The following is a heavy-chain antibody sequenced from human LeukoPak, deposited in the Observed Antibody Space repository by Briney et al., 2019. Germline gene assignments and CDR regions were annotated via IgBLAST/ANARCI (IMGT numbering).Heavy chain of an antibody. V-gene: IGHV3-7*01. CDR1: DFTFSFYW. D-gene: IGHD6-13*01. CDR2: ILPDGSQK. Sequence: QTGGSLRLSCVVSDFTFSFYWMTWVRQAPGKGLEWVANILPDGSQKYYVDSVKGRFTISRDNPKNSLYLQINSLRVDDTAVYYCGRLAHNAWYAIDHWGQGTLVTVSS. CDR3: GRLAHNAWYAIDH. J-gene: IGHJ4*02.